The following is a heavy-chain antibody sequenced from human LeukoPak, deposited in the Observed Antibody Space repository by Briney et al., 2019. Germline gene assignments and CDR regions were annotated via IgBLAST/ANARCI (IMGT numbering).Heavy chain of an antibody. J-gene: IGHJ4*02. V-gene: IGHV1-24*01. CDR1: GYTLTELS. Sequence: ASVKVSCKVSGYTLTELSMHWVRQAPGKGLEWMGGFYPEDGETLYAQKFQGRVTMTEDTSTDTAYMELSSLRSEDTAVYYCATSRITIFGVVPLRPRENGHFDYWGQGTLVTVSS. CDR2: FYPEDGET. CDR3: ATSRITIFGVVPLRPRENGHFDY. D-gene: IGHD3-3*01.